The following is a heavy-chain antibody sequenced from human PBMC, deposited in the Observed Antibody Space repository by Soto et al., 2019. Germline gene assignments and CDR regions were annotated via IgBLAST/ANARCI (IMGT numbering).Heavy chain of an antibody. D-gene: IGHD6-19*01. CDR2: IGTAGDT. J-gene: IGHJ5*02. CDR1: GFTFSSYD. CDR3: ARGLPGYSSGLDEPLWFDP. V-gene: IGHV3-13*01. Sequence: EVQLVESGGGLVQPGGSLRLSCAASGFTFSSYDMHWVRQATGKGLEWVSAIGTAGDTYYPGSVKGRFTISRENAKNSLYLQMNSLRAGDTAVYYCARGLPGYSSGLDEPLWFDPWGQGTLVTVSS.